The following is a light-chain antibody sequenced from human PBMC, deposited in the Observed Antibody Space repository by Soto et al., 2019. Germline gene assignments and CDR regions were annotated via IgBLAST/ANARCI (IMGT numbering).Light chain of an antibody. CDR2: RAS. J-gene: IGKJ4*01. CDR3: QRNETSPTI. CDR1: QAVISGL. Sequence: VVFTQSPFTLSVSPGDIATDSCKARQAVISGLLSWDQQKIGQDHRLLRHRASTSATRIPDRFRGSGSVTDFTFSIERLEPEALAGYDGQRNETSPTIFGEATKVDI. V-gene: IGKV3-20*01.